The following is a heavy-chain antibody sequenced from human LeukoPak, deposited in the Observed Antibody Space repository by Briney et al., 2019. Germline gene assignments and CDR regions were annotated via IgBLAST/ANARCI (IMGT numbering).Heavy chain of an antibody. D-gene: IGHD6-19*01. CDR2: IYYSGST. J-gene: IGHJ4*02. V-gene: IGHV4-39*01. CDR1: GGSISSSSYY. Sequence: SETLSLTCTVSGGSISSSSYYWGWIRQPPGKGLEWIGSIYYSGSTYYNPSLKSRVTISVDTSKNQFSLKLSSVTAADTAVYYCARKQWQVSHYFDYWGQGTLVTASS. CDR3: ARKQWQVSHYFDY.